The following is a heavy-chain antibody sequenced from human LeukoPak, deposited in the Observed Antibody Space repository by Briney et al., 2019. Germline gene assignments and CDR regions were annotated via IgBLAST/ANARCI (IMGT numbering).Heavy chain of an antibody. D-gene: IGHD2-15*01. Sequence: GGSLRLSCAASGFTFDDYGMSWVRQAPGKGLEWVSYIGSSSTTIYYADSVKGRFTISRDNAKNSLYLQMNSLRAEDTAVYYCARLYCSGGSCYSGDAFDIWGQGTMVTVSS. J-gene: IGHJ3*02. V-gene: IGHV3-48*04. CDR2: IGSSSTTI. CDR3: ARLYCSGGSCYSGDAFDI. CDR1: GFTFDDYG.